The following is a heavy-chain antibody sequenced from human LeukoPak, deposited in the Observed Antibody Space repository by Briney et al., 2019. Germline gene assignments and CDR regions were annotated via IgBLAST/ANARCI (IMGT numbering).Heavy chain of an antibody. CDR2: ISGSGDNT. CDR3: AKMKGHPLPKYYMDV. Sequence: GGSLRLSCAASGFTFSDYYMSWIRQAPGKGLEWVSGISGSGDNTLYADSVKGRFTISRDNSKNTLYLEMNSLRAEDTAIYYCAKMKGHPLPKYYMDVWGQGTTVTVSS. D-gene: IGHD1-26*01. V-gene: IGHV3-23*01. J-gene: IGHJ6*01. CDR1: GFTFSDYY.